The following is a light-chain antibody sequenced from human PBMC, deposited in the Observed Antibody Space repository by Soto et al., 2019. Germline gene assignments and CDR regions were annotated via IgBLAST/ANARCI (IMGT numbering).Light chain of an antibody. V-gene: IGKV3D-20*02. CDR3: QQFADSYT. J-gene: IGKJ2*01. Sequence: EIVLTQSPGTLSLSPGERATLSCRANQSVSSYLAWYQQKAGQAPRLLMYDVSIRATGIPDRFSGSGSGTDFTLTIGRLEPEDFAVYYCQQFADSYTFGQGTKLEIK. CDR1: QSVSSY. CDR2: DVS.